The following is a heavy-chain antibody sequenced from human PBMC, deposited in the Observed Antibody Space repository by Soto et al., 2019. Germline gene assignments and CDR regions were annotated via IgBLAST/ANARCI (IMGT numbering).Heavy chain of an antibody. J-gene: IGHJ5*02. V-gene: IGHV1-69*13. CDR3: ARNLHRHVNTAMAKRWFDP. CDR1: GGTFSSYA. Sequence: GASVKVSCKASGGTFSSYAISWVRQAPGQGLEWMGGIIPIFGTANYAQKFQGRVTITADESTSTAYMELSSLRSEDTAVYYCARNLHRHVNTAMAKRWFDPWGQGTLVTVSS. D-gene: IGHD5-18*01. CDR2: IIPIFGTA.